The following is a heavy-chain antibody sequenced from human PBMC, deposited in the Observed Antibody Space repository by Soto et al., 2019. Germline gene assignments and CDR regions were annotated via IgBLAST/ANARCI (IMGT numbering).Heavy chain of an antibody. CDR1: GGIFRTYS. D-gene: IGHD4-4*01. J-gene: IGHJ6*02. Sequence: QVQLVQSGAEVKRPGSSVKVSCKASGGIFRTYSIYWVRQAPGQGLEWMGSIIPLFGTPNYAQKFQGRVIISADESTSTAYMEVTSLRSEDTAMYFCVSRQGGNLDNYYNIDVWGQGTTVTVSS. CDR2: IIPLFGTP. V-gene: IGHV1-69*18. CDR3: VSRQGGNLDNYYNIDV.